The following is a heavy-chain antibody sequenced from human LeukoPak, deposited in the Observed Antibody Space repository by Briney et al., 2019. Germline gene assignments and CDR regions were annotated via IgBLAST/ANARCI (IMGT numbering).Heavy chain of an antibody. J-gene: IGHJ4*02. CDR3: AGGGGYLIDY. V-gene: IGHV3-7*01. D-gene: IGHD3-22*01. CDR2: IKSDGTEE. CDR1: GFTFSSYW. Sequence: PGGSLRLSCTASGFTFSSYWMNWARQVPGKELEWVAIIKSDGTEEHYLDSVKGRFTISRDNANNLLFLQMNNLRAEDTAVYYCAGGGGYLIDYWGQGTLVTVSS.